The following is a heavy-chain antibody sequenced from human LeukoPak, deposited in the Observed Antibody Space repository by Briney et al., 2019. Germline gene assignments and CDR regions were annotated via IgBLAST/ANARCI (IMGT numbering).Heavy chain of an antibody. CDR1: GGSITIYY. V-gene: IGHV4-59*08. Sequence: SETLSLTCSVSGGSITIYYWSWIRQSPGKGLEWIGYMHHSGNSNYNPSLKSRVTISVDTSKKQFSLKLSSVTAADTAVHYCAGSFKPWYFDLWGRGTLVTVSS. CDR2: MHHSGNS. J-gene: IGHJ2*01. CDR3: AGSFKPWYFDL.